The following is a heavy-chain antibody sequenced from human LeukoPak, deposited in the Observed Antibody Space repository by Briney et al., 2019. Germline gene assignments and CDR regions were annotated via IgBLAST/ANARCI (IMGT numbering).Heavy chain of an antibody. D-gene: IGHD6-13*01. V-gene: IGHV3-21*01. J-gene: IGHJ4*02. CDR2: ISSSSSYI. CDR3: ARGGYSSSWHFDY. CDR1: GFTFGDYA. Sequence: GGSLRLSCTASGFTFGDYAMSWFRQAPGKGLEWVSSISSSSSYIYYADSVKGRFTISRDNAKNSLYLQMNSLRAEDTAVYYCARGGYSSSWHFDYWGQGTLVTVSS.